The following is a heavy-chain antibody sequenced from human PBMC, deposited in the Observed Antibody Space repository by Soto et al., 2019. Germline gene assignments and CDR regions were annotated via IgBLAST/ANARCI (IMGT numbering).Heavy chain of an antibody. J-gene: IGHJ6*02. CDR3: ARGKGMEEKYVYYGLDI. D-gene: IGHD1-1*01. Sequence: ASVKVSCKASGYTFSTYAMHWVRQAPGQSLEWMGWLNGGTGQTRYSQKFQDRVIITRDTSASTGYMELSSLTSEDTAVYYCARGKGMEEKYVYYGLDIWGQGNEVTVYS. V-gene: IGHV1-3*01. CDR1: GYTFSTYA. CDR2: LNGGTGQT.